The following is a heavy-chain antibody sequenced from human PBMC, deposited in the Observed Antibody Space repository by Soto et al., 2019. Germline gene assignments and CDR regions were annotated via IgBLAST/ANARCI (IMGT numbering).Heavy chain of an antibody. J-gene: IGHJ5*02. D-gene: IGHD3-22*01. V-gene: IGHV4-30-4*01. Sequence: SETLSLTCTVSGGSISNDNYYWIWIRHSPGKGLEWIAYIYYSGSTYYNPSLKSRLTISVDPSKNQFSLKLSSVTAADTAVYYCARTASPAPFYDASADFERWGQGTLVTVSS. CDR2: IYYSGST. CDR1: GGSISNDNYY. CDR3: ARTASPAPFYDASADFER.